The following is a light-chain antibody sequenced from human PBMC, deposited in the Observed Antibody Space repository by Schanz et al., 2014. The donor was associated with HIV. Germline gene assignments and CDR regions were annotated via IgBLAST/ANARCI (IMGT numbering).Light chain of an antibody. CDR1: QGISSA. CDR3: LQYDDESHT. Sequence: AIQLTQSPSSLSASVGDRVTITCRASQGISSALAWYQQKPGKVPKFLIYDASSLESGVPSRFSGSGSGTDFTLTISSLQPEDFATYYCLQYDDESHTFGQGTRLDIK. V-gene: IGKV1D-13*01. J-gene: IGKJ2*01. CDR2: DAS.